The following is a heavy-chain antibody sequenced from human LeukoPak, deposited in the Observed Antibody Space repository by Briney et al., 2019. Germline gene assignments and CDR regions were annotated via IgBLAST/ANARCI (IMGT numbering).Heavy chain of an antibody. D-gene: IGHD2-2*01. J-gene: IGHJ4*02. CDR2: ISGRGGLT. V-gene: IGHV3-23*01. Sequence: PGGSLRLSCAASGLTFSNYAMSWVRQAPGKGLEWVSVISGRGGLTYYADSVKGRLTIFRDNSKNTLYLQMNSLRAEDTARYYGAKDSDRGCSSTSCYPDYWGQETLVTVSS. CDR3: AKDSDRGCSSTSCYPDY. CDR1: GLTFSNYA.